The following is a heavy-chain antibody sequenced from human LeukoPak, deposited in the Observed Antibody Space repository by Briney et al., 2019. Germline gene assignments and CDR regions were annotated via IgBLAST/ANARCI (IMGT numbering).Heavy chain of an antibody. J-gene: IGHJ3*02. CDR1: GGSISNENW. V-gene: IGHV4-4*02. CDR2: IHHRGGT. Sequence: SETLSPTCAVSGGSISNENWWSWVRQPPGKGLEWIGEIHHRGGTNYNPSLRSRVTISIDTSKNQFSLKLTSVTAADTAVYYCAPPTDAFNIWGQGTMVTVSS. CDR3: APPTDAFNI.